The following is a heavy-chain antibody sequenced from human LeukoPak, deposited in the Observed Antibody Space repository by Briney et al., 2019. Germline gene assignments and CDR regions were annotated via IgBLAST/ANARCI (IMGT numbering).Heavy chain of an antibody. CDR3: ARPYYYDSRIDP. D-gene: IGHD3-22*01. V-gene: IGHV4-30-4*01. J-gene: IGHJ5*02. Sequence: PSQTLSLTCTVSGGSISSGDYYWSWIRQPPGKGLEWIAYMYYSGSTYYNPSLKSRVAMSADTSKNQLSLKLSSVTAADTAVYYCARPYYYDSRIDPWGQGILVTVSS. CDR1: GGSISSGDYY. CDR2: MYYSGST.